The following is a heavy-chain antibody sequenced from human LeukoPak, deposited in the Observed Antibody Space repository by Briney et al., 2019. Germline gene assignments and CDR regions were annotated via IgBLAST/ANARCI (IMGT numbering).Heavy chain of an antibody. J-gene: IGHJ4*02. CDR2: IKEDESAK. V-gene: IGHV3-7*01. CDR1: GFTFRSYW. D-gene: IGHD1-26*01. CDR3: ARDVGGSLDY. Sequence: GGSLRLSCAASGFTFRSYWMAWVRQAPGKGLEWVANIKEDESAKHQADSVKGRFTISRDNAQNSVYLQMSSLRGGDTAVYYCARDVGGSLDYWGQGTLVTVSS.